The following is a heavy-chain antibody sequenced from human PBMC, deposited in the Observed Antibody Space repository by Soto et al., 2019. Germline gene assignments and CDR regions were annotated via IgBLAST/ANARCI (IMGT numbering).Heavy chain of an antibody. J-gene: IGHJ4*02. Sequence: QVQLQESGLGLVKPSETLSLTCTVSGGSVSNYYWSWIRQPPGKGLEWIGYIYYSGSTNYNPSLKSRVTISVDTSKNQFSLKLSSVTAADTAIYYCARLRSSSWIDYWGQGTLVTVSS. V-gene: IGHV4-59*02. D-gene: IGHD6-13*01. CDR2: IYYSGST. CDR3: ARLRSSSWIDY. CDR1: GGSVSNYY.